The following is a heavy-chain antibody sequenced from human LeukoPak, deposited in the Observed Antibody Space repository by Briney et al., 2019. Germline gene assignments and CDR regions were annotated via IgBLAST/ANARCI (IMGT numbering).Heavy chain of an antibody. D-gene: IGHD4-17*01. Sequence: GGSLRLSCAASGFTFSSYAMSWVRQAPGKGLEWVSAISGSGGSIYYADSVKGRFTISRDNSKNTLYLQMNSLRAEDTAEYYCANVLLPNRLTTWFDSWGQGTLVTVSS. J-gene: IGHJ5*01. CDR1: GFTFSSYA. CDR3: ANVLLPNRLTTWFDS. CDR2: ISGSGGSI. V-gene: IGHV3-23*01.